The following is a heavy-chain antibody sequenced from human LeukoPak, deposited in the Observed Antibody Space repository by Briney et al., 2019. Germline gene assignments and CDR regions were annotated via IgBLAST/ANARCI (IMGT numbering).Heavy chain of an antibody. CDR1: GFTFSSYE. Sequence: GGSLRLYCAASGFTFSSYEINWVRQAPGKGLEWVSYISSGGNYRYYADSVKGRFTISRDNARNSLYLQMNSLRAEDTALYYCAKGRTGYIPDFWGQGTLVTVAS. CDR2: ISSGGNYR. V-gene: IGHV3-48*03. CDR3: AKGRTGYIPDF. J-gene: IGHJ4*02. D-gene: IGHD6-13*01.